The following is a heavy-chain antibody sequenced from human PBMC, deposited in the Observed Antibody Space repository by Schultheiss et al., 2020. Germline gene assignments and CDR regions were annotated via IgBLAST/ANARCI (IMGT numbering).Heavy chain of an antibody. CDR3: ANGYSSSWYPDDEINFDY. D-gene: IGHD6-13*01. Sequence: SETLSLTCTVSGGSISSGGYYWSWIRQHPGKGLEWIGYIYYSGSTYYNPSLKSRVTISVDTSKNQFSLKLSSVTAADTAVYYCANGYSSSWYPDDEINFDYWGQGTLVTVSS. V-gene: IGHV4-31*03. CDR1: GGSISSGGYY. CDR2: IYYSGST. J-gene: IGHJ4*02.